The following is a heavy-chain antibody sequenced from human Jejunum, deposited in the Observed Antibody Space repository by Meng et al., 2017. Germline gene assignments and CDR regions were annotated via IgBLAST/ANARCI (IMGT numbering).Heavy chain of an antibody. J-gene: IGHJ3*02. CDR3: ARVGSRQDDACDI. Sequence: GESLKISCTASGFTVSSTYMNWVRQAPGKGLEWVSVISVDGNTYYADSVKGRFSISRDISQNTLYLQMNSLRVEDTALYYCARVGSRQDDACDIWGQGTMVTVSS. V-gene: IGHV3-66*02. CDR2: ISVDGNT. CDR1: GFTVSSTY. D-gene: IGHD1-26*01.